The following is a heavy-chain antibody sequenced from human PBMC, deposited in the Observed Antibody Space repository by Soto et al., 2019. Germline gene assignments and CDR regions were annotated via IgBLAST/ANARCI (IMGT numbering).Heavy chain of an antibody. J-gene: IGHJ4*02. V-gene: IGHV3-48*02. CDR1: GFRFRIYS. CDR2: ITSDTKTI. Sequence: EVQLVESGGALVQRGGSLTLSCAASGFRFRIYSMNWVRQAPGKGLEWSAYITSDTKTIKYAESVKGRFTISRDNAKNSVYLQMDNLSDEDTAVYYCARSVEGHFDYWGQGTVVTVSS. CDR3: ARSVEGHFDY. D-gene: IGHD6-19*01.